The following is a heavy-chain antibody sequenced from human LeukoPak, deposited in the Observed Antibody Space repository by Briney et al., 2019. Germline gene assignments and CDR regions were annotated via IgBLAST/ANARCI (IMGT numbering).Heavy chain of an antibody. CDR3: ASDYGGRKY. CDR1: GGSFSGYY. V-gene: IGHV4-34*01. CDR2: INHSGST. Sequence: SETLSLTCAVYGGSFSGYYWSWIRQPPGKGLEWIGEINHSGSTNYNPSLKSRVTISVDTSKNQFSLKLSSATAADTAVYYCASDYGGRKYWGQGTLVTVSS. J-gene: IGHJ4*02. D-gene: IGHD4-23*01.